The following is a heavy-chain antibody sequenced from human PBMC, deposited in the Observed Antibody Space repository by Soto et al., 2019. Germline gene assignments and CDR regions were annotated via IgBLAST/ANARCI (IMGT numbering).Heavy chain of an antibody. CDR1: GFTFSNAW. CDR2: IKSRTDGGTT. V-gene: IGHV3-15*07. CDR3: TTLGHYYDSSPLDV. D-gene: IGHD3-22*01. J-gene: IGHJ6*02. Sequence: PGGSLRLSCAASGFTFSNAWMNWVRQAPGQGLEWVGRIKSRTDGGTTDYAVPVTGRFTISRDDSKNTVYLQMNSLKTEDTAVYYCTTLGHYYDSSPLDVWGQGTTVTVSS.